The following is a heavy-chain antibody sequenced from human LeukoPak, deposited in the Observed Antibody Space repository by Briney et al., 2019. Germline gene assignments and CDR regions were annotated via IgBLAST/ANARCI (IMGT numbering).Heavy chain of an antibody. J-gene: IGHJ4*02. CDR2: INPNSGGT. CDR3: ARLGCSSTSCYPFN. CDR1: GYTFTGYY. V-gene: IGHV1-2*02. Sequence: GASVKVSCKASGYTFTGYYMHWVRQAPGQGLEWMGWINPNSGGTNCAQKFQGRVTMTRDTSISTAYMELSRLRSDDTAVYYCARLGCSSTSCYPFNWGQGTLVTVSS. D-gene: IGHD2-2*01.